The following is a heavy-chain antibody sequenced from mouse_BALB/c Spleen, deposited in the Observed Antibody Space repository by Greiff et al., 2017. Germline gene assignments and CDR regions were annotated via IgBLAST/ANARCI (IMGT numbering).Heavy chain of an antibody. CDR1: GFNIKDYY. D-gene: IGHD1-1*01. V-gene: IGHV14-3*02. Sequence: EVQLQQSGAELVRSGASVKLSCTASGFNIKDYYMHWVKQRPEQGLEWIGWIDPANGNTKYDPKFQGKATITADTSSNTAYLQLSSLTSEDTAVYYCAREDYGSPFDYWGQGTTLTVSS. CDR3: AREDYGSPFDY. CDR2: IDPANGNT. J-gene: IGHJ2*01.